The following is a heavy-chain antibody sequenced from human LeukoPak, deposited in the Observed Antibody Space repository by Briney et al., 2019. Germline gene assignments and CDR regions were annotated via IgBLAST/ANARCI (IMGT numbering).Heavy chain of an antibody. CDR1: GGSVSSSSYY. Sequence: PSETLSLTCTVSGGSVSSSSYYWSWIRQPPGEGLEWIGYIYYSGSTNYNPSLRSRVTISVDTSKNQFSLKLSSVTAADTAVYYCAGMIRGVPLDWFDPWGQGTLVTVSS. CDR3: AGMIRGVPLDWFDP. J-gene: IGHJ5*02. V-gene: IGHV4-61*01. D-gene: IGHD3-10*01. CDR2: IYYSGST.